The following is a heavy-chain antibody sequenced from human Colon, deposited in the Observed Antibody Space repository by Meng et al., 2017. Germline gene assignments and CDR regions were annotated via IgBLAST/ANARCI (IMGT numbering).Heavy chain of an antibody. CDR2: IYYSGST. CDR1: GGSISSGGYY. Sequence: SETPSLTCTVSGGSISSGGYYWSWIRQHPGKGLEWIGYIYYSGSTYYNPSLKSRVTISVDTSKNQFSLKLSSVTAADTAVYYCARSGDRAFDIWGQGTMVTVSS. CDR3: ARSGDRAFDI. D-gene: IGHD3-22*01. V-gene: IGHV4-31*03. J-gene: IGHJ3*02.